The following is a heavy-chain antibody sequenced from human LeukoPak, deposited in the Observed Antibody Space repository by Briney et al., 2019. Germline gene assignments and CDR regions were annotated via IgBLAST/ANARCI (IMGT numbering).Heavy chain of an antibody. Sequence: ASVKVSCKASGYTFTGYYMHWVRQAPGQGLEWMGWINPHSGDTNYAQKFQGRVTMTRDTSISTAYMELSRLRSDDMAVYYCARGYLRGYFHYYMDVWGKGTTVTVSS. D-gene: IGHD1-26*01. CDR2: INPHSGDT. J-gene: IGHJ6*03. V-gene: IGHV1-2*02. CDR3: ARGYLRGYFHYYMDV. CDR1: GYTFTGYY.